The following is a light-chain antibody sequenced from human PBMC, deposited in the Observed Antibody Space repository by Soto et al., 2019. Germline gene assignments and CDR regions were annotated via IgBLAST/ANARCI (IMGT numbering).Light chain of an antibody. CDR3: SSYAGSYTWV. CDR2: EGG. V-gene: IGLV2-23*01. J-gene: IGLJ3*02. Sequence: QSALTQPASVSGSPGQSITISCTGTSSDVGNYNLVSWYQQYPGKAPKLMIYEGGKRPSGVPDHFSGSKSGNTASLTVSGLQAEDEADYYCSSYAGSYTWVFGGGTKLTVL. CDR1: SSDVGNYNL.